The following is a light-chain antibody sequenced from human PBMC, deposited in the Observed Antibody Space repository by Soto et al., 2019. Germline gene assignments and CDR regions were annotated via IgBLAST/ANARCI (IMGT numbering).Light chain of an antibody. Sequence: QSVLTQPASVSGSPGQSITISCTGTSSDVGGYNYVSWYQQHPGKAPKLMIYDVSNRPSGVSNRFSGSKSGNTASLTISGLQAEDEADYYCSSYTSSSAVVFGGSTQLTVL. V-gene: IGLV2-14*01. CDR1: SSDVGGYNY. CDR2: DVS. CDR3: SSYTSSSAVV. J-gene: IGLJ2*01.